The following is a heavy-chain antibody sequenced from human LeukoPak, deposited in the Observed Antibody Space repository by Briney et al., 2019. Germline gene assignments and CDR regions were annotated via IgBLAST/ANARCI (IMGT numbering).Heavy chain of an antibody. CDR3: AKDGGSGISRCAFDI. D-gene: IGHD3-10*01. CDR2: ISWSSGSI. CDR1: GFTFDDYA. V-gene: IGHV3-9*03. Sequence: PGGSLRLSCAASGFTFDDYAMHWVRQAPGKGLEWVSGISWSSGSIGYADSVKGRFTISRDNAKNSLYLQMNSLRAEDMALYYCAKDGGSGISRCAFDIWGQGTMVTVSS. J-gene: IGHJ3*02.